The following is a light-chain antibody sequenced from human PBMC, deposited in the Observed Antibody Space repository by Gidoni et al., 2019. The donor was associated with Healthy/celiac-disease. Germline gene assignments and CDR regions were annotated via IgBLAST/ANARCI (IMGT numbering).Light chain of an antibody. V-gene: IGKV3-11*01. J-gene: IGKJ4*01. Sequence: EIVFTHSPATLSLSPGERATLSCRASQSVSSYLAWYQQKPGQAPRLLLYDASNRATGIPARFSGSGSGTDFTLTISSLEPEDFAVYYCQQRRNWPPLTFGGGTKVEIK. CDR1: QSVSSY. CDR3: QQRRNWPPLT. CDR2: DAS.